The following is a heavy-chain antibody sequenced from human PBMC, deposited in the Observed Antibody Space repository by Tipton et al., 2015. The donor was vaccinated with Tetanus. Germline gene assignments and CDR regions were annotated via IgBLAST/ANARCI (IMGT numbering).Heavy chain of an antibody. J-gene: IGHJ5*02. V-gene: IGHV4-39*01. Sequence: TLSLTCAVSGGSIDRSTWYWGWIRHSPGKGLGWIGGLYDSGSTHYNPSLESRVTVSVDTSRTHFSLTLTSVTAADTAIYYCARGSQGLDPWGPGTPVTVSS. CDR3: ARGSQGLDP. CDR2: LYDSGST. CDR1: GGSIDRSTWY.